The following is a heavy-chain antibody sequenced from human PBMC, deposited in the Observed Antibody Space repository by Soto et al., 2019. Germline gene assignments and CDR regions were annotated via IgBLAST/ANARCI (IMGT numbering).Heavy chain of an antibody. CDR3: ARGHLSSTSCYMDV. CDR1: GGSFSGYY. D-gene: IGHD2-2*01. CDR2: INHSGST. J-gene: IGHJ6*04. Sequence: SETLSLTCAVYGGSFSGYYWSWIRQPPGKGLEWIGEINHSGSTNYNPSLKSRVTISVDTSKNQFSLKLSSVTAVDTAVYYCARGHLSSTSCYMDVWGKGTTVTVSS. V-gene: IGHV4-34*01.